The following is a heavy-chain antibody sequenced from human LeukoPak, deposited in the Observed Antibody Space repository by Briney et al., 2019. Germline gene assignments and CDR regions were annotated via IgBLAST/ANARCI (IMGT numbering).Heavy chain of an antibody. J-gene: IGHJ4*02. D-gene: IGHD3-10*01. CDR3: AKAETSYCYGSGSYYPDY. Sequence: GGSLRLSCAASGFTFSSYAMSWVRQAPGKGLEWVSAISGSGGSTYYADSVKGRFTISRDNSKNTLYLQMNSLRAEDTAVYYCAKAETSYCYGSGSYYPDYWGQGTLVTVSS. CDR1: GFTFSSYA. V-gene: IGHV3-23*01. CDR2: ISGSGGST.